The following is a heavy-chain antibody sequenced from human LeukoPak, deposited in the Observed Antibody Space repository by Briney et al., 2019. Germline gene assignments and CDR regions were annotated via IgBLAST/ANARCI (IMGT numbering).Heavy chain of an antibody. Sequence: PGGSLRLSCAASGFTFTTYAMTWVRQAPGKGLEWVSTISGNGGSTYYADSVKGRFTISRDNSKNTLYLQMNSLRAEDTALYYCAKGLTIDRGYVHHFDVWGKGTTVTVSS. CDR3: AKGLTIDRGYVHHFDV. V-gene: IGHV3-23*01. CDR1: GFTFTTYA. CDR2: ISGNGGST. D-gene: IGHD4/OR15-4a*01. J-gene: IGHJ6*04.